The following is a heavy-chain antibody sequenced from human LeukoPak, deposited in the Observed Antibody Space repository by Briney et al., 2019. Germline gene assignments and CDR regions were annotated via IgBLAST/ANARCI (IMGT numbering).Heavy chain of an antibody. Sequence: PGGSLRLSCAVSGFTFSSYWMNWVRQAPGRGLEWVANIKQDGSERYYVDSVKGRFTISRDNAKNSLYLQMNSLRAEDTAVYYCARVSVISTMIVVVPDTFDYWGQGTLVTVSS. CDR3: ARVSVISTMIVVVPDTFDY. CDR2: IKQDGSER. CDR1: GFTFSSYW. V-gene: IGHV3-7*01. J-gene: IGHJ4*02. D-gene: IGHD3-22*01.